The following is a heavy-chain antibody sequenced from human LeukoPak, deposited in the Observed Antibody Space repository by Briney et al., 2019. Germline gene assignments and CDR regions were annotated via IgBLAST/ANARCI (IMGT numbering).Heavy chain of an antibody. CDR1: GGSISSYY. Sequence: SSETLSLTCTVSGGSISSYYWSWIRQPPGKGLEWIGYIYYSGSTNYNPSLKSRVTISVDTSKSQFSLKLSSVTAADTAVYYCARENDILTGYYFAFDIWGQGTMVTVSS. D-gene: IGHD3-9*01. V-gene: IGHV4-59*01. J-gene: IGHJ3*02. CDR3: ARENDILTGYYFAFDI. CDR2: IYYSGST.